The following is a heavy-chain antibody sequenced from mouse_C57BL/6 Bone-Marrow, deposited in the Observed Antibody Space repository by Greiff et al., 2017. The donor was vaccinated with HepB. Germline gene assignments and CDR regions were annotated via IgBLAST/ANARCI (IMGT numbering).Heavy chain of an antibody. D-gene: IGHD1-1*01. CDR3: ARYYGSSYPSYWYFDV. CDR1: GYTFTSYG. V-gene: IGHV1-81*01. J-gene: IGHJ1*03. Sequence: QVQLQQSGAELARPGASVKLSCKASGYTFTSYGISWVKQRTGQGLEWIGEIYPRSGNTYYNEKFKGKATLTADKSSSTAYMELRSLTSEDSAVYFCARYYGSSYPSYWYFDVWGTGTTVTVSS. CDR2: IYPRSGNT.